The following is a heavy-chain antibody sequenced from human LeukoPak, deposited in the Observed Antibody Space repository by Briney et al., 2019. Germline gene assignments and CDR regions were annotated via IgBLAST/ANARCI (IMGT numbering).Heavy chain of an antibody. D-gene: IGHD6-19*01. CDR3: AKPAQEIAVASRGGKYFDY. CDR1: GFTFSSYA. Sequence: GSLRLSCAASGFTFSSYAMSWVRQAPGKGLEWVSAISGSGGSTYYADSVKGRFTISRDNSKNTVYLQMNSLRAEDTAVYYCAKPAQEIAVASRGGKYFDYWGQGTLVTVSS. V-gene: IGHV3-23*01. CDR2: ISGSGGST. J-gene: IGHJ4*02.